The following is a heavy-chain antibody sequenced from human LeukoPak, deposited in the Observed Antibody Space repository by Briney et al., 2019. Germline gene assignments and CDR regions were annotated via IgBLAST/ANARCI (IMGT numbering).Heavy chain of an antibody. CDR1: GFTFSSYG. CDR3: AKLTNSRNYYDSSGYYYGAFDY. J-gene: IGHJ4*02. V-gene: IGHV3-30*18. D-gene: IGHD3-22*01. Sequence: GGSLRLSCAASGFTFSSYGMHWVRQAPGRGLEWVAVISYDGSNKYYADSVKGRFTISRDNSKNTLYLQMNSLRAEDTAVYYCAKLTNSRNYYDSSGYYYGAFDYWGQGTLVTVSS. CDR2: ISYDGSNK.